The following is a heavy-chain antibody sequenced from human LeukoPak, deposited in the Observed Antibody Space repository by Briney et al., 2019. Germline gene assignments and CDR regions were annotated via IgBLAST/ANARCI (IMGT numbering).Heavy chain of an antibody. CDR3: AKGRTGTRIDAFDI. CDR2: INTDGSST. CDR1: GFTFSTYW. V-gene: IGHV3-74*01. D-gene: IGHD1-1*01. Sequence: GGSLRLSCAASGFTFSTYWMHWVRQAPGKGLVWVSRINTDGSSTTYADSVKGRFTISRDNAKNTLYLQMTSLRAEDTAVYYCAKGRTGTRIDAFDIWGQGTMVAVSS. J-gene: IGHJ3*02.